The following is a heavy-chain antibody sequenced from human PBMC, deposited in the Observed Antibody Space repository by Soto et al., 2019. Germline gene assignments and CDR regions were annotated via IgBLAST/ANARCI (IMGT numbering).Heavy chain of an antibody. Sequence: PGGSLRLSCAAAGFTFSNAGGNWVRQAPGKGLEWVGRIKSKTDGGTTDYAAPVKGRFTISRDDSKNTLYLQMNSLKTEDTAVYYCTTEIRYCSGGSCYRPEHYYYYGMDVWGQGTTVTVSS. CDR1: GFTFSNAG. CDR2: IKSKTDGGTT. CDR3: TTEIRYCSGGSCYRPEHYYYYGMDV. J-gene: IGHJ6*02. V-gene: IGHV3-15*07. D-gene: IGHD2-15*01.